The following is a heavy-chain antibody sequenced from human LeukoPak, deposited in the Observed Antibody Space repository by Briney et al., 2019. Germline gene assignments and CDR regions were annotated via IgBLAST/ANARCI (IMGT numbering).Heavy chain of an antibody. CDR2: ISGSGGST. Sequence: GGSLRLSCAASGFTFSSYAMSWVRQAPGKGLEWVSAISGSGGSTYYADSVKGRFTISRDDSKNTLYLQMNSLRAEDTAVYYCAKDLDYGDYVFGYWGQGTLVTVSS. J-gene: IGHJ4*02. CDR1: GFTFSSYA. D-gene: IGHD4-17*01. CDR3: AKDLDYGDYVFGY. V-gene: IGHV3-23*01.